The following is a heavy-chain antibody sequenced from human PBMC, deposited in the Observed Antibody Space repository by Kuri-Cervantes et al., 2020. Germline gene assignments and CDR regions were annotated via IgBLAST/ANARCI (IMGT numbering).Heavy chain of an antibody. CDR2: ISSSSSTI. D-gene: IGHD3-22*01. V-gene: IGHV3-48*01. Sequence: GGSLRLSCAASGFTFSSYSMNWVRQAPGKGLEWVSYISSSSSTIYYADSVKGRFTISRDNSKNTLYLQMNFLRAEDTAVYYCARDLEGNYYDSSGYYGPFDYWGQGTLVTVSS. CDR3: ARDLEGNYYDSSGYYGPFDY. CDR1: GFTFSSYS. J-gene: IGHJ4*02.